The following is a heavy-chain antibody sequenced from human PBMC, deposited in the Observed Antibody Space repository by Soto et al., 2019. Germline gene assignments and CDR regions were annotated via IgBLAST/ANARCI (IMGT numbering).Heavy chain of an antibody. CDR2: IYPGDSDT. Sequence: LGESLKISCKGSGYSFTSYWIGWVRQMPGKGLEWMGIIYPGDSDTRYSPSFQGQVTISADKSISTAYLQWSSLKASDTAMYYCARHKGTYSSGWYVGYYYYGMDVWGQGTTVTSP. V-gene: IGHV5-51*01. CDR3: ARHKGTYSSGWYVGYYYYGMDV. D-gene: IGHD6-19*01. J-gene: IGHJ6*02. CDR1: GYSFTSYW.